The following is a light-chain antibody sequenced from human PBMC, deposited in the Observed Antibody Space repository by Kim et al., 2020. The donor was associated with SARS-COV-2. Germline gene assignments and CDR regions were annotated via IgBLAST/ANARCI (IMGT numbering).Light chain of an antibody. CDR2: AAS. J-gene: IGKJ4*01. CDR1: QSIGTY. Sequence: DIQMTQSPSSLAASVGDRVTIACRASQSIGTYLNWYQHKPGKAPKLLIYAASSLQSGVPSRFSGSGSGTDFTLTISSLQPEDFATYYCQQSHTAPLLTFGGGTTVDIK. CDR3: QQSHTAPLLT. V-gene: IGKV1-39*01.